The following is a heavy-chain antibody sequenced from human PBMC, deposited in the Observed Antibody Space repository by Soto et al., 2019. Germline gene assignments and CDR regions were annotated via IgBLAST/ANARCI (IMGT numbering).Heavy chain of an antibody. D-gene: IGHD2-15*01. CDR3: TGSLLAYCSGGKCHTDYYYYGMDV. Sequence: EVQLVESGGGLVQPGEPLKLSCAASGFTFRGSAMHWVRQASGKGLEWVGRIRTKANSYATAYAASVQGRFTISRDDSKSTAYLQMNSLKTEDTAVYYCTGSLLAYCSGGKCHTDYYYYGMDVWGQGTAVTVSS. CDR1: GFTFRGSA. J-gene: IGHJ6*02. CDR2: IRTKANSYAT. V-gene: IGHV3-73*02.